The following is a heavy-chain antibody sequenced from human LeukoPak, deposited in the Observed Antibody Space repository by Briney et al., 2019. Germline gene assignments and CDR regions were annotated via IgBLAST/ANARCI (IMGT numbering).Heavy chain of an antibody. CDR2: IKQDGSEK. J-gene: IGHJ4*02. Sequence: PGGSLRLSCAASGFTFSSYWMSWVRQAPGKGLECVANIKQDGSEKYYVDSVKGRFTISRDNAKNSLYLQMNSLRAEDTAVYYCARGYDFWSGIWDYWGQGTLVTVSS. V-gene: IGHV3-7*04. CDR3: ARGYDFWSGIWDY. D-gene: IGHD3-3*01. CDR1: GFTFSSYW.